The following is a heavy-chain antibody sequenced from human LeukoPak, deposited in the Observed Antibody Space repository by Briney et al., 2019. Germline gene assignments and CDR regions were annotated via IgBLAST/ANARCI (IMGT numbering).Heavy chain of an antibody. CDR3: ARDLEDCSTGLCYRSFDL. V-gene: IGHV4-59*11. CDR1: GGSISTHQ. Sequence: PSETLSLTCTVSGGSISTHQWSWIRQPPGKGLEWVGYVYYTGTSNANPSLKSRVTISLDRSKNQFSLKLTSVTAADTAIYYCARDLEDCSTGLCYRSFDLWGQGTLVTVSS. D-gene: IGHD2-8*01. J-gene: IGHJ3*01. CDR2: VYYTGTS.